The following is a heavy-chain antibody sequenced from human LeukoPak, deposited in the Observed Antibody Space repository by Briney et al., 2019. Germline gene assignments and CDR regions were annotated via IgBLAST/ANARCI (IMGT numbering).Heavy chain of an antibody. CDR1: GFTFSSYA. J-gene: IGHJ3*02. Sequence: PGGSLRLSCAASGFTFSSYAMTWVRQAPGKGLEGVASISSTGTYTYFADSLKGRFTISRDNSKNTLYLQMNSLRVEDTAVYYCAIYYDSSGYETMNAFDIWGQGTMVTVSS. V-gene: IGHV3-21*01. D-gene: IGHD3-22*01. CDR3: AIYYDSSGYETMNAFDI. CDR2: ISSTGTYT.